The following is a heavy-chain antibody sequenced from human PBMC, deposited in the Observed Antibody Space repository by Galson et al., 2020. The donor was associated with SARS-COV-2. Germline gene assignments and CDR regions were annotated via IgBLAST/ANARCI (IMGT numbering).Heavy chain of an antibody. D-gene: IGHD3-3*01. J-gene: IGHJ4*02. Sequence: AYVKVYCKVSGYTLTELSMHWVRQAPGKGLARIGGFDPEDGETIYAQKFQGRVTMTEDTSTDTAYMELSSLSSEDTAVYYCATVPAFWSGYYLVYWGQGTLVTVSS. CDR2: FDPEDGET. CDR1: GYTLTELS. CDR3: ATVPAFWSGYYLVY. V-gene: IGHV1-24*01.